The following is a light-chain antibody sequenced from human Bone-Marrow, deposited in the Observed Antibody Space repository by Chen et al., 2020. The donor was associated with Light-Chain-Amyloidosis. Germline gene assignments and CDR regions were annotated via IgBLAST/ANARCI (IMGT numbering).Light chain of an antibody. CDR1: DLPTKY. J-gene: IGLJ2*01. Sequence: SYELTQPPSVSVSPGQTARITCSGDDLPTKYAYWYQQMPGQAPVLVIQRDTERPSGISERFSGASSGTTATLTISGVQAEDEADYHCQSADSSGTDEVIFGGGTKLTVL. CDR2: RDT. CDR3: QSADSSGTDEVI. V-gene: IGLV3-25*03.